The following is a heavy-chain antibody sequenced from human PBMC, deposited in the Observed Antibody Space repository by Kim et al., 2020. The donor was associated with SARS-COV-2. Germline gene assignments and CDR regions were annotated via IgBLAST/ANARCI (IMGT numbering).Heavy chain of an antibody. CDR3: ARPAAAGIATRWFDP. CDR1: GGSISSSSYY. J-gene: IGHJ5*02. Sequence: SETLSLTCTVSGGSISSSSYYWGWIRQPPGKGLEWIGSIYYSGSTYYNPSLKSRVTISVDTSKNQFSLKLSSVTAADTAVYYCARPAAAGIATRWFDPWGQGTLVTVSS. CDR2: IYYSGST. D-gene: IGHD6-13*01. V-gene: IGHV4-39*01.